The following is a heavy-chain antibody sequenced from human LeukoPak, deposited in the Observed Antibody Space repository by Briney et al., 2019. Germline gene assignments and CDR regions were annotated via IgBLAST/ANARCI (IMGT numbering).Heavy chain of an antibody. CDR2: VSSRSTTI. CDR3: ARDGSSPTYYYYMDV. CDR1: GFIFSDYN. D-gene: IGHD6-6*01. V-gene: IGHV3-21*01. Sequence: PGGSLRLSCAASGFIFSDYNLNWVRQAPGKGLEWVSFVSSRSTTIFYADSVKGRFTISRDNAKHSPYLQMNSLRAEDTAVYYCARDGSSPTYYYYMDVWGRGTPVTVSS. J-gene: IGHJ6*03.